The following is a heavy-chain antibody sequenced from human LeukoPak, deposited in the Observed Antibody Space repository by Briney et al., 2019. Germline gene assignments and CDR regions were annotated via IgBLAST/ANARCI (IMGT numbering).Heavy chain of an antibody. D-gene: IGHD3-22*01. J-gene: IGHJ4*02. V-gene: IGHV3-74*01. CDR2: INSDGSST. CDR3: AKGLSGDSSGYYFDY. CDR1: GFTFSSYW. Sequence: GSLRLSCAASGFTFSSYWMHWVRQAPGKGLVWVSRINSDGSSTSYADSVKGRFTISRDNAKNTLYLQMNSLRAEDTAVYYCAKGLSGDSSGYYFDYWGQGTLVTVSS.